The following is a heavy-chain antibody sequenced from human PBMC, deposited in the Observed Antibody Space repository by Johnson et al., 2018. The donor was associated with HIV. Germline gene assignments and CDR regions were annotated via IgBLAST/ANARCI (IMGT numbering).Heavy chain of an antibody. V-gene: IGHV3-7*01. Sequence: VQLVESGGGLVQPGGSLRLSCAASGFTFSSYWMSWVRQAPGKGLEWVANIKQDGSEKYYVDSVKGRFTISRDNAKNSLYLQMNSLRAEDTAVDYCARDLGPSDDAFDIWGQGTMVTVSS. CDR1: GFTFSSYW. J-gene: IGHJ3*02. CDR3: ARDLGPSDDAFDI. CDR2: IKQDGSEK.